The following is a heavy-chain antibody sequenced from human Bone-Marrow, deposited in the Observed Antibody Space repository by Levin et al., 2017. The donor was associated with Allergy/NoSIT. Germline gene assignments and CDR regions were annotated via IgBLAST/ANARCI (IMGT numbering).Heavy chain of an antibody. CDR2: INPNSGGT. Sequence: GGSLRLSCKASGSTFTGYYMHWVRQAPGQGLEWMGWINPNSGGTNYAQKFQGRVTMTRDTSISTAYMELSRLRSDDTAVYYCARSGWYHPWVVRPFDYWGQGTLVTVSS. D-gene: IGHD6-19*01. J-gene: IGHJ4*02. CDR3: ARSGWYHPWVVRPFDY. V-gene: IGHV1-2*02. CDR1: GSTFTGYY.